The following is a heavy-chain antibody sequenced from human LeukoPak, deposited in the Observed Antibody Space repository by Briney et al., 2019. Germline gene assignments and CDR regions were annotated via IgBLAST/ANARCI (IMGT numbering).Heavy chain of an antibody. Sequence: PSETLSLTCTVSGGSISSSSSYWGWIRQPPGKGLEWIGSIYYSGSTYYNPSLKSRVTISVDTSKNQFSLKLSSVTAADTAVYYCARIPNYDILTGYRSFYYYYYMDVWGKGTTVTVSS. J-gene: IGHJ6*03. CDR1: GGSISSSSSY. D-gene: IGHD3-9*01. V-gene: IGHV4-39*01. CDR2: IYYSGST. CDR3: ARIPNYDILTGYRSFYYYYYMDV.